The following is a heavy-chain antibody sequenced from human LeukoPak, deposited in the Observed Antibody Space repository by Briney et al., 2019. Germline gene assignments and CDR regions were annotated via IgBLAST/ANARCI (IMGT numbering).Heavy chain of an antibody. V-gene: IGHV1-69*13. D-gene: IGHD5-24*01. CDR1: GGTFSSYA. Sequence: GASVKVSCKASGGTFSSYAISWVRQAPGQGLEWMGGIIPIFGTANYAQKFQGRVTITADESTSTAYMELSSLRSEDTAVYYCASSTMATIDYWGQGTLVTVSS. CDR3: ASSTMATIDY. J-gene: IGHJ4*02. CDR2: IIPIFGTA.